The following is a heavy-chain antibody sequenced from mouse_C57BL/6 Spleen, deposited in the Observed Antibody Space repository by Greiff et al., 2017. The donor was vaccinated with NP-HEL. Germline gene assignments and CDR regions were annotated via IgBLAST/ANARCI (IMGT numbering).Heavy chain of an antibody. CDR1: GYAFSSYW. V-gene: IGHV1-80*01. D-gene: IGHD2-1*01. CDR2: IYPGDGDT. J-gene: IGHJ2*01. Sequence: QVQLQQSGAELVKPGASVKISCKASGYAFSSYWMNWVKQRPGKGLEWIGQIYPGDGDTNYNGKFKGKATLTADKSSSTAYMQLSSLTSEDSAFYFCARSELYYRYFDYWGQGTTLTVSS. CDR3: ARSELYYRYFDY.